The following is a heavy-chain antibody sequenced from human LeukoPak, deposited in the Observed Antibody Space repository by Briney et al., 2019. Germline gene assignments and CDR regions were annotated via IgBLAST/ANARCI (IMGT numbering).Heavy chain of an antibody. Sequence: SVKVSCKASGGTFSSYAISWVRQAPGQGLEWMGGIIPIFGTANYAQKFQGRVTMTRDMSTSTVYMELSSLTSEDTAVYSCARALPHRRLMDTTMNQHWFDPWGQGTLVTVSS. CDR1: GGTFSSYA. D-gene: IGHD5-18*01. J-gene: IGHJ5*02. CDR2: IIPIFGTA. V-gene: IGHV1-69*05. CDR3: ARALPHRRLMDTTMNQHWFDP.